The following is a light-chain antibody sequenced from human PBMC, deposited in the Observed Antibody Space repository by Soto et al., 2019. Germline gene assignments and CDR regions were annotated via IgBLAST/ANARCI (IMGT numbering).Light chain of an antibody. J-gene: IGKJ3*01. CDR3: QQYNNWPPFT. V-gene: IGKV3-15*01. CDR1: QSVSSN. CDR2: GSS. Sequence: EIVMTQSPATLSVSPGERATLSCRASQSVSSNLAWYQQKPGQAPRLLIYGSSTTATRIPARFSGSGSGTEFTLTISSLQAEDFAVYYCQQYNNWPPFTFGPGTKVDIK.